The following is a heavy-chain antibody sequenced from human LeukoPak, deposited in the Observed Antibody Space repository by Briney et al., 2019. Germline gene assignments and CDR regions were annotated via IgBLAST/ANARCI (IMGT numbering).Heavy chain of an antibody. D-gene: IGHD2-8*01. V-gene: IGHV3-7*01. Sequence: PGGSLRLSCAASGFTFSTYWMSWVRQAPGKGLEWVANINHDGSQNRYVDSVQGRFTISRDNTKKSLFLQMNSLRAEDTAVYYCARLRDDVTKLDYWGQGTLVTVSS. CDR3: ARLRDDVTKLDY. CDR2: INHDGSQN. CDR1: GFTFSTYW. J-gene: IGHJ4*02.